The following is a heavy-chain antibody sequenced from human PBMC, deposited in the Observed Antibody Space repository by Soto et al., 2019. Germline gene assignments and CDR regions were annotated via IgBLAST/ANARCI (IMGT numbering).Heavy chain of an antibody. CDR1: GFTFSSYG. CDR2: IWYDGSNK. V-gene: IGHV3-33*01. D-gene: IGHD2-15*01. CDR3: ARDGYCSGGSCYSVPVFDY. Sequence: QVQLVESGGGVVQPGRSLRLSCAASGFTFSSYGMHWVRQAPGKGLEWVEVIWYDGSNKYYADSVKGRFTISRDNSKNTLYLQMNSVRAEDTAVYYCARDGYCSGGSCYSVPVFDYWGQGTLVTVSS. J-gene: IGHJ4*02.